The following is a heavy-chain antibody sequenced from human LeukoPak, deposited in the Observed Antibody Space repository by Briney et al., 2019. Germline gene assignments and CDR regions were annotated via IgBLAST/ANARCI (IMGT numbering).Heavy chain of an antibody. V-gene: IGHV4-39*07. CDR1: GGSISSGGHY. D-gene: IGHD5-24*01. J-gene: IGHJ2*01. CDR2: IYYSGST. CDR3: ARVLMATITDWYFDL. Sequence: SQTLSLTCTVSGGSISSGGHYWGWIRQPPGKGLEWIGNIYYSGSTFYNPSLKSRVTISLDTSKNQFSLKLSSVTAADTAVYYCARVLMATITDWYFDLWGRGTLVTVSS.